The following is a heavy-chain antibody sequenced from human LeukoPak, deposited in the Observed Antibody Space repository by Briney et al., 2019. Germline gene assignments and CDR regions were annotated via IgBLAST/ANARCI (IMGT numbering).Heavy chain of an antibody. D-gene: IGHD2-15*01. CDR3: ACYSAGGVAFDI. Sequence: GTSLRLSCAASGFTFTGYATHWGCQAPGKGLEWAAVMSYDGSNKYYVDSVKGRFTVSRDNSKNTLYLQMNSLRAEDTAVYYCACYSAGGVAFDIWGQGTMVTVSS. J-gene: IGHJ3*02. CDR2: MSYDGSNK. CDR1: GFTFTGYA. V-gene: IGHV3-30*03.